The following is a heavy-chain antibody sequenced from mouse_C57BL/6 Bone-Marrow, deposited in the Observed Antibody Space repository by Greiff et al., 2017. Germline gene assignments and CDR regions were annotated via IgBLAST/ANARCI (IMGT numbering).Heavy chain of an antibody. CDR1: GYTFTSYW. J-gene: IGHJ2*01. D-gene: IGHD2-3*01. CDR3: ARGWLLPLDY. Sequence: VQLQQPGAELVMPGASVKLSCKASGYTFTSYWMHWVKQRPGQGLEWIGEIDPSDSYTNYNQKFKCKSTLTVAKSSSTSYMQLSSLTSEDSAVYYCARGWLLPLDYGGQGTTLTVSS. CDR2: IDPSDSYT. V-gene: IGHV1-69*01.